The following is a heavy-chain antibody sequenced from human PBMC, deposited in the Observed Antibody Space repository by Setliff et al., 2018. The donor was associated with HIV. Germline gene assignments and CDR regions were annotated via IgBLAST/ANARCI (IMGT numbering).Heavy chain of an antibody. Sequence: ASVKVSCKASGYTFTTYGISWVRQAPGHGLDWMGWMNPNTGDTGFAQRFQDRFIMTSDTATNTAFLELRSLSSDDTAVYYCARARLQGIVTAVGPRDNCLDPWGQGTRVTVSS. CDR3: ARARLQGIVTAVGPRDNCLDP. J-gene: IGHJ5*02. V-gene: IGHV1-8*02. D-gene: IGHD1-26*01. CDR2: MNPNTGDT. CDR1: GYTFTTYG.